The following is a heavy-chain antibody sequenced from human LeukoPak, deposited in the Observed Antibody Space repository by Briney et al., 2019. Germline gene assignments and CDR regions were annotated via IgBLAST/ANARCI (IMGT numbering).Heavy chain of an antibody. CDR3: ARDNYGSGIFEFHYYGMDV. J-gene: IGHJ6*02. V-gene: IGHV4-4*07. CDR2: IYTSGST. Sequence: SETLSLTCTVSGGSISSYYWSWIRQPAGKGLEWIGRIYTSGSTNYNPSLKSRVTMSVDTSKNQFSLKLSSVTAADTAVYYCARDNYGSGIFEFHYYGMDVWGQGTTVTVSS. CDR1: GGSISSYY. D-gene: IGHD3-10*01.